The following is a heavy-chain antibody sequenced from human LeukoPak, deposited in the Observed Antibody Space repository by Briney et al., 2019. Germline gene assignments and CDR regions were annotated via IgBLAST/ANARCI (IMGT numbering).Heavy chain of an antibody. CDR3: ARDRDDFWSGYFYGMDV. Sequence: PSETLSLTCTVSGGSISSYYWSWIRQPPGKGLEWIGYIYYSGSTNYNPSLKSRVTISVDTSKNQFSLKLSSVTAADTAVYYCARDRDDFWSGYFYGMDVWGQGTTVTVSS. V-gene: IGHV4-59*01. CDR1: GGSISSYY. D-gene: IGHD3-3*01. CDR2: IYYSGST. J-gene: IGHJ6*02.